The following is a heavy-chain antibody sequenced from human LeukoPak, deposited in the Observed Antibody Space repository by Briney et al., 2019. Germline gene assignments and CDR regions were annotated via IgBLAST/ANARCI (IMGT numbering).Heavy chain of an antibody. J-gene: IGHJ4*02. V-gene: IGHV1-2*02. CDR3: ASDLVGATLDY. CDR1: GGTFSSYA. CDR2: INPNSGGT. D-gene: IGHD1-26*01. Sequence: ASVKVSCKASGGTFSSYAISWVRQAPGQGLEWMGWINPNSGGTNYAQKFQGRVTMTRDTSISTAYMELSRLRSDDTAVYYCASDLVGATLDYWGQGTLVTVSS.